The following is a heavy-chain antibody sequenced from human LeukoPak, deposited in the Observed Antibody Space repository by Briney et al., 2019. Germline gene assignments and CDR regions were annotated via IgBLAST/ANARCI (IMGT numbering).Heavy chain of an antibody. CDR1: GFTFSTYA. J-gene: IGHJ6*02. Sequence: GGSLRLSCAASGFTFSTYAMSWVRQAPGKGLEWVSVISGSGGSTYYADSVKGRFTISRDNSKNTLSLQMNSLRAEDTAVYYCAKIGYCSGGSGSCRRYYYYGMDVWGQGTTVTVSS. CDR2: ISGSGGST. V-gene: IGHV3-23*01. D-gene: IGHD2-15*01. CDR3: AKIGYCSGGSGSCRRYYYYGMDV.